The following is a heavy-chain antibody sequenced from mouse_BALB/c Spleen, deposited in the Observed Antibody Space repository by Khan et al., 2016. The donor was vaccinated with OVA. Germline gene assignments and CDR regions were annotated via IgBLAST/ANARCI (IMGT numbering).Heavy chain of an antibody. Sequence: EVQLQESGPGLVKPSQSLSLSCTVTGYSITSDYAWDWIRQFPGNKLEWMGYISYGGSNSYNPSLKSRISITRETSKNQFLLQLNSVTTEDTATYYCSRKNYYGYAMDYWGQGTSVTVSS. CDR3: SRKNYYGYAMDY. CDR1: GYSITSDYA. CDR2: ISYGGSN. D-gene: IGHD1-1*01. J-gene: IGHJ4*01. V-gene: IGHV3-2*02.